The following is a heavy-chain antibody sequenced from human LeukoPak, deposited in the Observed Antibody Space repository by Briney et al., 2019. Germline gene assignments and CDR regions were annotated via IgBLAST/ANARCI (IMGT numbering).Heavy chain of an antibody. V-gene: IGHV3-15*01. Sequence: GGSLRLSCAASGFTFSNAWMSWVRQAPGKGLEWVGRIKSKTDGGTTDYAAPVKGRFTISRDDSKNTLYLQMNSLKTEDTAVYYCARDLSSGGSYYFDYWGQGTLVTVSS. CDR3: ARDLSSGGSYYFDY. CDR2: IKSKTDGGTT. J-gene: IGHJ4*02. CDR1: GFTFSNAW. D-gene: IGHD2-15*01.